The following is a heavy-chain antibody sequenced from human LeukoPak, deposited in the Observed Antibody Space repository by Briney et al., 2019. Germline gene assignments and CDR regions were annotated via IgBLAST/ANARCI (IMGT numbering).Heavy chain of an antibody. Sequence: SQTLSLTCAISGDSVSSNSAAWNWIRQSPSRGLEWLGRTYYRSKWYNDYAVSVKSRITINPDTSKNQFSLQLNSVTPEDTAVYYCARETTVVTPVSFDAFDIWGQGAMVTVSS. CDR3: ARETTVVTPVSFDAFDI. V-gene: IGHV6-1*01. J-gene: IGHJ3*02. CDR2: TYYRSKWYN. D-gene: IGHD4-23*01. CDR1: GDSVSSNSAA.